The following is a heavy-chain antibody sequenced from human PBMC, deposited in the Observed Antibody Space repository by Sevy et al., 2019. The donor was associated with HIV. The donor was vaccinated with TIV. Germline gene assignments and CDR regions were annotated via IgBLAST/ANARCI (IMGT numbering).Heavy chain of an antibody. CDR3: ANRERSYYDSSGNYDAFDV. J-gene: IGHJ3*01. D-gene: IGHD3-22*01. Sequence: GGSLRLSCAASGFDFSTYDMHWVRQAPGKGLEWVAFISFDGSDKWYGDSVKGRFTISRDNSQNTLYVQMNTLRDEDTAVYYCANRERSYYDSSGNYDAFDVWGQGTLVTVSS. CDR1: GFDFSTYD. CDR2: ISFDGSDK. V-gene: IGHV3-33*03.